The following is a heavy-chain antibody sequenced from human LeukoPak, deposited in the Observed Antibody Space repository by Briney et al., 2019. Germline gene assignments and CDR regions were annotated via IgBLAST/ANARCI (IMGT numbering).Heavy chain of an antibody. J-gene: IGHJ4*02. CDR2: ISAYNGNT. D-gene: IGHD2-21*01. V-gene: IGHV1-18*01. CDR1: GYTFTSYG. CDR3: ARDSWNSEIAANFDY. Sequence: ASVKVSCKASGYTFTSYGISWVRQAPGQGLEWMGWISAYNGNTNYAQKLQGRVTMTTDTSTSTAYMELRSLRSDDTAVYYCARDSWNSEIAANFDYWGQGTLVTVSS.